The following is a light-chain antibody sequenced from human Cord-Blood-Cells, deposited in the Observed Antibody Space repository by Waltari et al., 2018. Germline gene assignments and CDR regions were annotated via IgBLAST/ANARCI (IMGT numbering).Light chain of an antibody. CDR1: SSDVGSYNL. V-gene: IGLV2-23*01. J-gene: IGLJ3*02. CDR3: CSYAGSSTWV. Sequence: QSALTQPASVSGSPGQSITISCTGTSSDVGSYNLVSWYQQHPGKAPKLMSYEGSKRPSGVSNRFAGSKSGNTASLTISGLQAEAEADYYCCSYAGSSTWVFGGGTKLTVL. CDR2: EGS.